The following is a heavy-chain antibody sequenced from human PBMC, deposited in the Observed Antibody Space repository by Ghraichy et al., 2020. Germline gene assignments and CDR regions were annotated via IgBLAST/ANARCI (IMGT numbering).Heavy chain of an antibody. CDR1: GFTFSSYA. J-gene: IGHJ4*02. CDR3: LKWHSTGIV. V-gene: IGHV3-64D*09. CDR2: ISGNGGGT. D-gene: IGHD1-26*01. Sequence: TLSLTCSASGFTFSSYALHWVRQAPGKGLEYISAISGNGGGTYYADSVRGRVTISRDNSENTLYLQMSSLRPEDTAVYYCLKWHSTGIVWGQGTLVTVSS.